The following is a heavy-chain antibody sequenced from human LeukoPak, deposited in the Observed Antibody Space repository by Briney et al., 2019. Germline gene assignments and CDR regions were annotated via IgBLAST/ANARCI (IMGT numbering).Heavy chain of an antibody. CDR2: IYYSGST. J-gene: IGHJ4*02. CDR3: AREWDTSSFDPRASGDH. Sequence: SETLSLTCTVSGGSISSSSYYWGWIRQPPGKGLEWIGSIYYSGSTNYNPSLKSRVTISLDTSKHQFSLKLTSVTAADTAVYYCAREWDTSSFDPRASGDHWGQGTPVTVSS. V-gene: IGHV4-39*07. CDR1: GGSISSSSYY. D-gene: IGHD3-9*01.